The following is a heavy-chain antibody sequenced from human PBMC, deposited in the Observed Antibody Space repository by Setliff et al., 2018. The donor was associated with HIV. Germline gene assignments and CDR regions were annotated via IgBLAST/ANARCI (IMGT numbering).Heavy chain of an antibody. Sequence: GSLRLSCAASGFTFSSYEMNWVRQAPGKGLEWVSYISSSGSTIYYADSMKGRFTISRDNAKNSLYMQMNSLKAEVTAVYYCARAYNVYDYRFDSSGYDYWGQGTLVTVSS. CDR3: ARAYNVYDYRFDSSGYDY. J-gene: IGHJ4*02. CDR2: ISSSGSTI. CDR1: GFTFSSYE. V-gene: IGHV3-48*03. D-gene: IGHD3-22*01.